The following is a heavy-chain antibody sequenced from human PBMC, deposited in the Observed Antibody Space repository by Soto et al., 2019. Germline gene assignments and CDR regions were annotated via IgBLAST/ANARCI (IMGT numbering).Heavy chain of an antibody. J-gene: IGHJ4*02. CDR3: EGALEHPWADY. CDR2: ISYDGRNK. V-gene: IGHV3-30*04. Sequence: QVQLVESGGGVVQPGRSLRLSCAASGFTFSSYAMHWVRQAPGKGLEWVAVISYDGRNKYDADSVKGGVTISRDNSKNSLYLQSSSLSAEDASVYYCEGALEHPWADYWGQGTLVTVSS. D-gene: IGHD2-21*01. CDR1: GFTFSSYA.